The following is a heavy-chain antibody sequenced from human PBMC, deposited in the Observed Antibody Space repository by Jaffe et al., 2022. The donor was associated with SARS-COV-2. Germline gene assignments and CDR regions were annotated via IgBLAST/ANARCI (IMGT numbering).Heavy chain of an antibody. CDR1: GFTFSSYA. CDR2: ISGSGGST. J-gene: IGHJ4*02. D-gene: IGHD2-2*01. V-gene: IGHV3-23*01. CDR3: AISTRLGSDGTGFDY. Sequence: EVQLLESGGGLVQPGGSLRLSCAASGFTFSSYAMSWVRQAPGKGLEWVSAISGSGGSTYYADSVKGRFTISRDNSKNTLYLQMNSLRAEDTAVYYCAISTRLGSDGTGFDYWGQGTLVTVSS.